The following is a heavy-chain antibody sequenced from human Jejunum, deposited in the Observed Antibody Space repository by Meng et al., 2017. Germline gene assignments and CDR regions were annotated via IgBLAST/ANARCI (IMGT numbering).Heavy chain of an antibody. D-gene: IGHD3-16*01. CDR1: GFTFSISS. Sequence: VQRVGAGGGLVQPGGSLILSCAASGFTFSISSMSWVRQAPGKGLEWVSTFAANNSTYYAESVKGRFTISRDNSKNTLSLQMNSLRAEDTAVYYCAKLTSFWGQGTLVTVSS. V-gene: IGHV3-23*04. CDR3: AKLTSF. J-gene: IGHJ4*02. CDR2: FAANNST.